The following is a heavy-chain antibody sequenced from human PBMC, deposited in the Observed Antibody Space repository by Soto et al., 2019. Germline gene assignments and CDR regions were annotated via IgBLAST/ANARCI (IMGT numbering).Heavy chain of an antibody. CDR1: GGSISSGGYY. D-gene: IGHD2-15*01. V-gene: IGHV4-31*03. J-gene: IGHJ5*02. CDR3: ARVVVVVAATSNWFDP. CDR2: IYYSGST. Sequence: SETLSLTCTVSGGSISSGGYYWSWIRQHPGKGLEWIGYIYYSGSTYYNPSLKSRVTISVDTSKNQFSLKLSSVTAADTAVYYCARVVVVVAATSNWFDPWGQGTLVTVS.